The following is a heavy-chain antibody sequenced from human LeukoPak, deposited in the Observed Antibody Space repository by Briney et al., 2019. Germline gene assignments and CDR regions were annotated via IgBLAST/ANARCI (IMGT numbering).Heavy chain of an antibody. V-gene: IGHV3-23*01. Sequence: PGGSLRLSCAASGFTFSSYAMSWVRQAPGKGLEWVSAISGSGGSTYYADSVKGRFTISRDNSKNTLYLQMNSLRAEDTAVYYCATVIAAAGTGTTSDHWGQGTLVTVSS. CDR2: ISGSGGST. CDR3: ATVIAAAGTGTTSDH. CDR1: GFTFSSYA. D-gene: IGHD6-13*01. J-gene: IGHJ4*02.